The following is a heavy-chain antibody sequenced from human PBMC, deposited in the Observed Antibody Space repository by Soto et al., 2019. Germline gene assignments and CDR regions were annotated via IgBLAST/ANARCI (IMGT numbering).Heavy chain of an antibody. D-gene: IGHD2-2*01. J-gene: IGHJ6*02. Sequence: QVQLVQSGAEVKKPGSSVKVSCKASGGTFSSYAISWVRQAPGQGLEWMGGIIPIFGTANYAQKFQGRVTTTADESTSPAYMELSSLRSEDTAVYYCARHDCISSTCYYYYYYGMDVWGQGTTVTVSS. CDR1: GGTFSSYA. CDR3: ARHDCISSTCYYYYYYGMDV. CDR2: IIPIFGTA. V-gene: IGHV1-69*12.